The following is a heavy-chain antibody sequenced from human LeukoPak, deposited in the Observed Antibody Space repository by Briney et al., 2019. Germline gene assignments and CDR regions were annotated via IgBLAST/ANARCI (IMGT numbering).Heavy chain of an antibody. D-gene: IGHD2-15*01. CDR1: GYSFTSYL. Sequence: GESLNISCKGSGYSFTSYLISWVRQMPGKGLEWMGRIDPSDSYTNYSPSFQGHVTISADKSISTAYLQWSSLKASDTAMYYCARQGVVVAATFHNWFDPWGQGTLVTVSS. J-gene: IGHJ5*02. V-gene: IGHV5-10-1*01. CDR3: ARQGVVVAATFHNWFDP. CDR2: IDPSDSYT.